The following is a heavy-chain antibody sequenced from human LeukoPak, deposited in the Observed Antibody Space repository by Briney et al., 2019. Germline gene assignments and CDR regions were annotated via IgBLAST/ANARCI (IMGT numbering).Heavy chain of an antibody. CDR2: IYYSGRT. J-gene: IGHJ6*02. Sequence: SETLSLTCTVSGGSISSSSYYWGWLRQPPGTGLEWIGSIYYSGRTYYNPSLKSRVTISVDTSKNQFSLKLSSVTAADTAVYYCARQRAAAGTFYYYYYGMDVWGQGTTVTVSS. CDR1: GGSISSSSYY. V-gene: IGHV4-39*01. CDR3: ARQRAAAGTFYYYYYGMDV. D-gene: IGHD6-13*01.